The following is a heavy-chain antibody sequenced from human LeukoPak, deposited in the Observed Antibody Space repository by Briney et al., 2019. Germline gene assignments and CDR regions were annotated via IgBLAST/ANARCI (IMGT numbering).Heavy chain of an antibody. Sequence: SETLSLTCAVSGYSISSGYYWAWIRQPPGKGLEWIGSIYHSGSTYYNPSLKSRVTISVDTSKNQFSLKLSSVTAADTAVYYCARGRSSSGWSNPLFDYWGQGTLVTVSS. CDR3: ARGRSSSGWSNPLFDY. CDR1: GYSISSGYY. J-gene: IGHJ4*02. CDR2: IYHSGST. V-gene: IGHV4-38-2*01. D-gene: IGHD6-19*01.